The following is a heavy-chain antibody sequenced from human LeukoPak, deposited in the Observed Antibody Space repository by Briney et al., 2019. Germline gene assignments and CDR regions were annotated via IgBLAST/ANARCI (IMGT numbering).Heavy chain of an antibody. V-gene: IGHV1-8*01. CDR3: ARSALGSWYHNYYYYGMDV. J-gene: IGHJ6*02. D-gene: IGHD1-14*01. Sequence: GASVKVSCKASGYTFTSYDINWVRQATGQGLEWMGWMNPKSGNTGYAQKFQGRITMTSNTSISTAYMELSSLRSEDTAVYYCARSALGSWYHNYYYYGMDVWGQGTTVTVSS. CDR2: MNPKSGNT. CDR1: GYTFTSYD.